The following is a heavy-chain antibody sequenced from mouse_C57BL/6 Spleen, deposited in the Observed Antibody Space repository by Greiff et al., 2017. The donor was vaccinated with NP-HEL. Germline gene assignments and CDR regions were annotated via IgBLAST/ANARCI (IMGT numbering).Heavy chain of an antibody. D-gene: IGHD1-1*01. Sequence: QVQLKESGPGLVQPSQSLSITCTVSGFSLTSYGVHWVRQSPGKGLEWLGVIWSGGSTDYNAAFISRLSISKDNPKSQVFFKMNSLQADDTAIYYCAREYYYGSSDAMDYWGQGTSVTVSS. J-gene: IGHJ4*01. V-gene: IGHV2-2*01. CDR1: GFSLTSYG. CDR2: IWSGGST. CDR3: AREYYYGSSDAMDY.